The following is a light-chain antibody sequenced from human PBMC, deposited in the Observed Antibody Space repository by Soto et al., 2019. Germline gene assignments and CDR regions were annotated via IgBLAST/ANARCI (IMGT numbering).Light chain of an antibody. CDR2: SND. CDR1: RSNIGSNT. Sequence: QPVLTQPPSASGTPGQRLTISCSGSRSNIGSNTVSWYLQLPGTAPKLLIYSNDQRPSGVPDRVSGSKSGTSASLAISGLQSDDEADYYCAAWDDSMNGYVFGTGTKLTVL. CDR3: AAWDDSMNGYV. V-gene: IGLV1-44*01. J-gene: IGLJ1*01.